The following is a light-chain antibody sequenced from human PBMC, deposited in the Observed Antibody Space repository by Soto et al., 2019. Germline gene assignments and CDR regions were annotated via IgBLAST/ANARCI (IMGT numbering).Light chain of an antibody. Sequence: DIQMTQSPSSLSASVGDRVTITCRASQSISSYLNWYQQKPGKAPKLLIYAASSLQSGVPSRFSGSGSGTDFTLTISSLQPEVFATYYCHQSYSTPPGLTFGGGTKVEIK. CDR1: QSISSY. V-gene: IGKV1-39*01. CDR3: HQSYSTPPGLT. J-gene: IGKJ4*01. CDR2: AAS.